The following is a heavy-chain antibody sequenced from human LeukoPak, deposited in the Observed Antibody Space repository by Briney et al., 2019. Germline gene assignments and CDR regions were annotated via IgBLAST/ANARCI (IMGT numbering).Heavy chain of an antibody. CDR1: GGSFSGYY. V-gene: IGHV4-34*01. Sequence: SETLSLTCAVYGGSFSGYYWSWIRQPPGKGLEWIGEINYSGSTNYNPSLKSRVTISVDTSKNQFSLKLSSVTAADTAVYYCARSNDYGDYRRGYYYYYYMDVWGKGTTVTVSS. CDR3: ARSNDYGDYRRGYYYYYYMDV. CDR2: INYSGST. D-gene: IGHD4-17*01. J-gene: IGHJ6*03.